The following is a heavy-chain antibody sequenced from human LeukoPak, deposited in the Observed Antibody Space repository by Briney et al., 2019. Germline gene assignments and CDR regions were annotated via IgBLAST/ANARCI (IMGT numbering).Heavy chain of an antibody. J-gene: IGHJ4*02. CDR1: GYSFTSYW. CDR2: IYPGDSDT. CDR3: ARWSGSGSYYTADGDY. V-gene: IGHV5-51*01. D-gene: IGHD3-10*01. Sequence: GESLKISCKGSGYSFTSYWIGWVRQMPGKGLEWMGIIYPGDSDTRYSPSFQGQVTISADKSISTAYLQWSSLKASDTAMYYCARWSGSGSYYTADGDYWGQGTLVTVSP.